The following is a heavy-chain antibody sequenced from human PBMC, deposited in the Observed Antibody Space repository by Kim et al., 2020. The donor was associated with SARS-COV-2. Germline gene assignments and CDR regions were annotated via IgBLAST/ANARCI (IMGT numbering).Heavy chain of an antibody. CDR1: GYTFTEND. CDR3: GRRGVTGYTDN. V-gene: IGHV1-2*06. Sequence: ASVKVSCKTSGYTFTENDIHWVRQAPGQGLEWMGRIKPNNGDTKYAQKFQGRITMTRDTSISTAYIELSVLSSDDTAVYYCGRRGVTGYTDNRGQGTLVTVSS. CDR2: IKPNNGDT. D-gene: IGHD3-9*01. J-gene: IGHJ4*02.